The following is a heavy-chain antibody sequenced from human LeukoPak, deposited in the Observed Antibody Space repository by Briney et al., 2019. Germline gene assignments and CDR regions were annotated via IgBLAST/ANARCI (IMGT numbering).Heavy chain of an antibody. V-gene: IGHV4-59*01. CDR3: ARDARYCSSTSCYTGWFDP. J-gene: IGHJ5*02. CDR1: GGSISSYY. Sequence: SETLSLTCTVSGGSISSYYWSWIRQPQGKGLEWIGYIYYSGSTNYNPSLKSRVTISVDTSKNQFSLKLSSVTAADTAVYYCARDARYCSSTSCYTGWFDPWGQGTPVTVSS. CDR2: IYYSGST. D-gene: IGHD2-2*02.